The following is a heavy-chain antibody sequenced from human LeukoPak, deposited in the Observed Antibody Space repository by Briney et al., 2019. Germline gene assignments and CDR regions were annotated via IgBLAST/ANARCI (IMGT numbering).Heavy chain of an antibody. J-gene: IGHJ3*02. D-gene: IGHD3-10*01. Sequence: PGGSLRLSCAASGFTFSSYEMNWVRQAPGKGLEWVSGISWNSGSIGYADSVKGRFTISRDNAKNSLYLQMNSLRAEDTALYYCAKDIGEDLLYAFDIWGQGTMVTVSS. CDR3: AKDIGEDLLYAFDI. CDR1: GFTFSSYE. CDR2: ISWNSGSI. V-gene: IGHV3-9*01.